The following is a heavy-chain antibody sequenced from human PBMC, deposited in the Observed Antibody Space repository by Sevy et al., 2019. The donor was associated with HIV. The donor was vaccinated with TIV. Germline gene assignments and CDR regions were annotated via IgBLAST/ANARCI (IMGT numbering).Heavy chain of an antibody. Sequence: GGSLRLSCAASGFTFSSYWMSWVRQAPGKGLEWVANIKKDGSEKYYVDSVKGRFTISRDNAKNSLYLQMNSLRAEDTAVYYCARDMSAVAGINWFDPWGQGTLVTVSS. J-gene: IGHJ5*02. CDR3: ARDMSAVAGINWFDP. CDR2: IKKDGSEK. D-gene: IGHD6-19*01. CDR1: GFTFSSYW. V-gene: IGHV3-7*01.